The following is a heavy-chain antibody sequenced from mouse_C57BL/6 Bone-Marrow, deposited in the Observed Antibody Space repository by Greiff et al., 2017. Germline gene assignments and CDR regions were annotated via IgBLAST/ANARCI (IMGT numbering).Heavy chain of an antibody. Sequence: EVKLMESGGGLVQPGGSLKLSCAASGFTFSDYYMYWVRQTPEKRLEWVAYISNGGGSTYYPDTVKGRFTISRDNAKNTLYLQMSRLKSEDTAMYYCARPSYSVRAMDYWGQGTSVTVSS. CDR2: ISNGGGST. V-gene: IGHV5-12*01. D-gene: IGHD1-1*01. CDR3: ARPSYSVRAMDY. J-gene: IGHJ4*01. CDR1: GFTFSDYY.